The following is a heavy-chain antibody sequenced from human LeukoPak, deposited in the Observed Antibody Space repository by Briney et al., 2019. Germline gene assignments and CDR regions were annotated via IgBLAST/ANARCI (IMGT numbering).Heavy chain of an antibody. Sequence: PSETLSLTCAVYGGSFSGYYWSWIRQPPGKGLEWIGEINHSGSTNYNPSLKSRVTISVDMSRNQFSLKLRSVTAADTAVFYCARGPPTVYGGNGFYYVFDYWGQGTLVTVSS. V-gene: IGHV4-34*01. CDR1: GGSFSGYY. CDR2: INHSGST. CDR3: ARGPPTVYGGNGFYYVFDY. J-gene: IGHJ4*02. D-gene: IGHD3-22*01.